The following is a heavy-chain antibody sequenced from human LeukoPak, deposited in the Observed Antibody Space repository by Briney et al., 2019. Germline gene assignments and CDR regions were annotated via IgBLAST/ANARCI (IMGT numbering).Heavy chain of an antibody. D-gene: IGHD6-19*01. J-gene: IGHJ4*02. Sequence: GGSLRLSCVGSGVTFSSLAMNCVRQAPGKGLEWVSSISSDSSDIHYVDSVKGRFTISRDNARNSLYLQMNNLRAEDTAVYFCASLPWLVRWIYYWGQGTLVTVSS. CDR3: ASLPWLVRWIYY. CDR1: GVTFSSLA. V-gene: IGHV3-21*06. CDR2: ISSDSSDI.